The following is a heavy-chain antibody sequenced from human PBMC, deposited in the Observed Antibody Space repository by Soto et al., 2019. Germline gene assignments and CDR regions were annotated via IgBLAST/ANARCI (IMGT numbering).Heavy chain of an antibody. Sequence: SETLSLTCTVSGGSISSSSYYWGWIRQPPGKGLEWIGSIYYSGSTYYNPSLKSRVTISVDTSKNQFSLKLSSVTAADTAVYYCARHPNYYYGSGILPFFDYWGQGTLVTVSS. J-gene: IGHJ4*02. V-gene: IGHV4-39*01. D-gene: IGHD3-10*01. CDR2: IYYSGST. CDR1: GGSISSSSYY. CDR3: ARHPNYYYGSGILPFFDY.